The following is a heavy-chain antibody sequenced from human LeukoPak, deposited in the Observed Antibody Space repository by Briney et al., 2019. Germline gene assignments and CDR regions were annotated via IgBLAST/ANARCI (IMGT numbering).Heavy chain of an antibody. CDR1: GGTFSSYA. CDR3: ARDVAEDAFDI. CDR2: IIPIFGTA. Sequence: GASVKASCKASGGTFSSYAISWVRQAPGQGLEWMGGIIPIFGTANYAQKFQGRVTITADKSTSTAYMELSSLRSEDTAVYYCARDVAEDAFDIWGQGTMVTVSS. V-gene: IGHV1-69*06. J-gene: IGHJ3*02. D-gene: IGHD1-14*01.